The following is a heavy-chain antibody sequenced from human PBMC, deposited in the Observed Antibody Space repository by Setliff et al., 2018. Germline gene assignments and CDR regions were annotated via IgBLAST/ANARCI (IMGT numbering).Heavy chain of an antibody. CDR1: GFTFGAHA. CDR2: VDQGANT. V-gene: IGHV3-23*01. J-gene: IGHJ4*02. D-gene: IGHD2-8*01. CDR3: AKDRVPDGKWDFDS. Sequence: GGSLRLSCVASGFTFGAHALTWVRQAPGKGLEFVSGVDQGANTYYGDSVKGRFTISRDNSQNTVYLQMTNLRVEDTAIYYCAKDRVPDGKWDFDSSGPGILVTVSS.